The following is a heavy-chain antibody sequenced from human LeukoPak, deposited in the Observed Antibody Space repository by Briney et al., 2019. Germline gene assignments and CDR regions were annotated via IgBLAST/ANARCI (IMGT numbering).Heavy chain of an antibody. CDR2: ITSSGSSI. CDR3: ARLTGATTGGFDP. Sequence: VGSLRLSCAASGFRSNSYEMNWVRQAPGKGLDGLSYITSSGSSIYYADSGKGRFTISRDNAKSSLYLQMNSLRAEDTAVYYCARLTGATTGGFDPWGQGTLVTVSS. J-gene: IGHJ5*02. CDR1: GFRSNSYE. D-gene: IGHD1-1*01. V-gene: IGHV3-48*03.